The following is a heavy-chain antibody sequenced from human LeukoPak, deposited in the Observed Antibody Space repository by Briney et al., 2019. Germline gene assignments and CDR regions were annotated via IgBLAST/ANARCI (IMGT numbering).Heavy chain of an antibody. CDR3: ARLQYSFFYGSGSYGVDY. Sequence: GGSLRLSCAASGFTFSSYWMSWVRLAPGKGLEWVANIKQDGSEEYYVDSVKGRFTISRDNDKNSLYLQMNSLRAEDTAVYYCARLQYSFFYGSGSYGVDYSGQGTLVTVSS. CDR2: IKQDGSEE. J-gene: IGHJ4*02. V-gene: IGHV3-7*01. D-gene: IGHD3-10*01. CDR1: GFTFSSYW.